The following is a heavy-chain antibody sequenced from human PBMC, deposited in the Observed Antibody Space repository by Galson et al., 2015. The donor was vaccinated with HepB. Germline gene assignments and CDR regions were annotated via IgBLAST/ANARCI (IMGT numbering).Heavy chain of an antibody. CDR1: GFTFSTYD. CDR3: ARGLRLRDSNVVVPPAPDY. J-gene: IGHJ4*02. CDR2: ISRGGDDK. D-gene: IGHD2-2*01. Sequence: SLRLSCAASGFTFSTYDMNWVRQAPGKGLEWASFISRGGDDKYYTDSLRGRFTIPRGDAKNSLYLQINSLTVEDTAVYYCARGLRLRDSNVVVPPAPDYWGQGTLVTVSS. V-gene: IGHV3-21*06.